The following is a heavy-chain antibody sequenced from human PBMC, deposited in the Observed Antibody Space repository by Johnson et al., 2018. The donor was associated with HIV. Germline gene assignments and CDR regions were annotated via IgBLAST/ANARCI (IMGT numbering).Heavy chain of an antibody. CDR1: GFTFSDYY. J-gene: IGHJ3*02. V-gene: IGHV3-11*04. D-gene: IGHD6-19*01. CDR2: ISSRGSTI. Sequence: QVQLVESGGGLVKPGGSLRLSCAASGFTFSDYYMSWIRQAPGKGLEWVSYISSRGSTIYYADSVKGRFTISRDNDKNSLYLHMNRLRAEDTALYDCARDKVWQWLSSRDADAFDIWGQGTMVTVSS. CDR3: ARDKVWQWLSSRDADAFDI.